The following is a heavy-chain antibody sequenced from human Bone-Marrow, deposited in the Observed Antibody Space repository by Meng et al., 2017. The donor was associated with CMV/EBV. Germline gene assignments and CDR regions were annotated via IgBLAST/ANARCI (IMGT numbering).Heavy chain of an antibody. CDR1: GFTFDDYT. J-gene: IGHJ6*02. CDR3: AKDICSSTSCYTYYYYGMDV. CDR2: ISWDGGST. V-gene: IGHV3-43*01. D-gene: IGHD2-2*02. Sequence: GESLKISCAASGFTFDDYTMHWVRQAPGKGLEWVSLISWDGGSTYYADSVKGRFTISRDNSKNSLYLQMNSLRTEDTALYYCAKDICSSTSCYTYYYYGMDVWGQGTTVPVSS.